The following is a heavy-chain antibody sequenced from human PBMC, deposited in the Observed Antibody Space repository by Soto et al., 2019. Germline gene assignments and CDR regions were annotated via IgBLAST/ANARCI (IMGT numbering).Heavy chain of an antibody. CDR3: ARLPGAFYYDNSDYDFHDY. CDR1: GLSVFGSY. D-gene: IGHD3-22*01. Sequence: PWGSLRLSCAASGLSVFGSYINCFRHSPQKWLEWISVIYPDDNTYYAESVRGRFTLSKDSSRNTVSLQMNSLRAEDTAVYYCARLPGAFYYDNSDYDFHDYWGQGTMVTVSS. V-gene: IGHV3-53*01. CDR2: IYPDDNT. J-gene: IGHJ4*02.